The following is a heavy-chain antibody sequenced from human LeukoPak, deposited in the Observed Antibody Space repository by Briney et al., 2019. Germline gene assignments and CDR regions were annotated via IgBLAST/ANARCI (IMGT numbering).Heavy chain of an antibody. CDR2: IIPIFCTA. D-gene: IGHD3-22*01. V-gene: IGHV1-69*01. J-gene: IGHJ3*02. Sequence: SVKVSCKPSGGTFSSYAISWLRQAPGQGLEWMGGIIPIFCTANYAQKFQGRVTITADESTSTAYMELSSLRSVDTAVYYCARGYYYDSSGQGFHIWGQGTMVTVSS. CDR3: ARGYYYDSSGQGFHI. CDR1: GGTFSSYA.